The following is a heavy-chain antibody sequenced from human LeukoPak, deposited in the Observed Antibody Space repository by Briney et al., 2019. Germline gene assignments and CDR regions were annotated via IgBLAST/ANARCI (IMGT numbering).Heavy chain of an antibody. V-gene: IGHV3-21*01. D-gene: IGHD4-11*01. CDR3: ARDLLPVTTYYFDY. J-gene: IGHJ4*02. CDR2: IISASIYI. CDR1: GFTFSSYR. Sequence: GGSLRLSCAASGFTFSSYRMNWVRQAPGKGVEGVSSIISASIYISYAHSLKGRFTVSRDNAKNSLYLQMNSLRAGDTAVYYCARDLLPVTTYYFDYWGPGILVTVSS.